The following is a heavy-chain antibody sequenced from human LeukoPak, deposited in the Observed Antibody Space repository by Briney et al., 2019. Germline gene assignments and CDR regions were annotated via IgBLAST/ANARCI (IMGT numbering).Heavy chain of an antibody. J-gene: IGHJ5*02. CDR3: ARDHLSIVGATCWFDP. CDR1: GFTFDDYG. CDR2: INWNGGST. Sequence: GGSLRLSCAASGFTFDDYGMSWVRLAPGKGLEWVSGINWNGGSTGYADSVKGRFTISRDNAKNSLYLQMNSLRAEDTALYHCARDHLSIVGATCWFDPWGQGTLVTVSS. D-gene: IGHD1-26*01. V-gene: IGHV3-20*01.